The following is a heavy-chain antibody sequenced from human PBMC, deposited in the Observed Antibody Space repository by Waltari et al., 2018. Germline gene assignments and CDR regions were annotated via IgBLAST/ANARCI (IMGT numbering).Heavy chain of an antibody. Sequence: VQLVESGGGLVQPGGSLRLSCAASGFTFSSYSMNWVRQAPGKGLEWIGRIYTSGSTNYNPSLKSRVTISVDTSKNQFSLKLSSVTAADTAVYYCARGGRYYDSSGYPPPYYFDYWGQGTLVTVSS. D-gene: IGHD3-22*01. CDR2: IYTSGST. J-gene: IGHJ4*02. CDR1: GFTFSSYS. V-gene: IGHV4-4*08. CDR3: ARGGRYYDSSGYPPPYYFDY.